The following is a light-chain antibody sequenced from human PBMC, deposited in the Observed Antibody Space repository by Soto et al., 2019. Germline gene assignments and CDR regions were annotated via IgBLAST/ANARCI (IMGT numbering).Light chain of an antibody. CDR1: QGISSY. CDR3: QQYYSYPSWT. J-gene: IGKJ1*01. CDR2: AAS. V-gene: IGKV1-8*01. Sequence: AIRMTQSPSSFSASTGDRVTITCRASQGISSYLAWYQQKPGKAPKLLIYAASTLQSGVPSRFSGSGSGTDFTLTISCLQSEDFATYYCQQYYSYPSWTVGQGTKVDIK.